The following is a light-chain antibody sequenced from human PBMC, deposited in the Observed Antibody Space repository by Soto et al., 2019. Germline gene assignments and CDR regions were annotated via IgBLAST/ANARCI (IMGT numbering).Light chain of an antibody. CDR3: EQRSNCPLS. Sequence: LVLTQSQAPPPLSPGVRATLSGRARQSFSSYLAWYPQQPCQVPRLLIYDPSNRANAIPARFSGSGSGTDYTLTISSLEPEYVAVYYCEQRSNCPLSFGGGTKVVIK. CDR1: QSFSSY. V-gene: IGKV3-11*01. CDR2: DPS. J-gene: IGKJ4*01.